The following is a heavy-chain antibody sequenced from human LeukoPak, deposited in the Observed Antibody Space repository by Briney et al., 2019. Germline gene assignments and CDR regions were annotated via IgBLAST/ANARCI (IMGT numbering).Heavy chain of an antibody. V-gene: IGHV4-59*01. Sequence: SQTLSLTCTVSGDSITSYFWSWIRQPPGDGLEWIGYVFYIGSTNYNPSLKSRVTLSVDTSKNQFSLNLRSVTAADTAVYYCARLVDRLLFDYWGQETLVTVSS. CDR3: ARLVDRLLFDY. CDR2: VFYIGST. D-gene: IGHD2-2*01. J-gene: IGHJ4*02. CDR1: GDSITSYF.